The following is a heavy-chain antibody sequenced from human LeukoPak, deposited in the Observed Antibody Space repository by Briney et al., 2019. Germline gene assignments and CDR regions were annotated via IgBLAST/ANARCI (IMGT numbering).Heavy chain of an antibody. V-gene: IGHV3-74*01. Sequence: GESLKISCAASGMNFSNHWMHWVRQAPGKGLVWVALIKTDGRTTIYTDSVKGRFTISRDNGKSILYLQMNSLRAEDTGIYYCTTGPSYGYEWWGQGTVVTVSS. CDR3: TTGPSYGYEW. CDR2: IKTDGRTT. D-gene: IGHD3-16*01. CDR1: GMNFSNHW. J-gene: IGHJ4*02.